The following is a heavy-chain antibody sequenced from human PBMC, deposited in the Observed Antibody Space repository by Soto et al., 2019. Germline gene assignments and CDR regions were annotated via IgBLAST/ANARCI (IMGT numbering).Heavy chain of an antibody. CDR2: INHSGST. CDR3: VRVYGRSSCFFDS. V-gene: IGHV4-34*01. CDR1: GGSFSGYY. Sequence: SETLSLTCAVYGGSFSGYYWSWIRQPPGKGLEWIGEINHSGSTNYNPSLKSRVTMSVDTSKNQFSLKVTSATAADTAVYFCVRVYGRSSCFFDSWCQATLVTVSS. D-gene: IGHD6-6*01. J-gene: IGHJ4*02.